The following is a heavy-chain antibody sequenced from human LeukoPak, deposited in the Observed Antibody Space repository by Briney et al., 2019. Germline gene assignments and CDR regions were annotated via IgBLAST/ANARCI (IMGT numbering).Heavy chain of an antibody. CDR3: ARHPIAAGGAYNWFDP. Sequence: GESLKISCKGSGYGSGYSFTSHWIAWVRQMPGKGLEWMGIIYPRDSNTIYSPSFQGQVTISVDTSINTAYLQWISLKDSDTAMYYCARHPIAAGGAYNWFDPWGQGTLVTVSS. J-gene: IGHJ5*02. V-gene: IGHV5-51*01. CDR2: IYPRDSNT. CDR1: GYSFTSHW. D-gene: IGHD6-13*01.